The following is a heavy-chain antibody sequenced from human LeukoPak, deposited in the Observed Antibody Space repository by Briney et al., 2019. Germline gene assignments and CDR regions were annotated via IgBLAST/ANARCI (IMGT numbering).Heavy chain of an antibody. CDR3: ARDRAPRARIGGMDV. J-gene: IGHJ6*02. CDR1: GFTFSDHY. CDR2: ISETSSHT. Sequence: PGGSLRLSCAASGFTFSDHYMDWVRQAPGKGLEWVSYISETSSHTYYAASVKGRFTISRDNAKNSLYLQMNSLRAEDTGIYYCARDRAPRARIGGMDVWGQGTTVIVSS. V-gene: IGHV3-69-1*02. D-gene: IGHD3-16*01.